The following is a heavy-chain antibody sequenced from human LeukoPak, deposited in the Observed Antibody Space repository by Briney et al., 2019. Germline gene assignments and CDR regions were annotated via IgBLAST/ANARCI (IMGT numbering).Heavy chain of an antibody. CDR3: ASHSSYVSPFRS. CDR1: GYSIRRGYH. Sequence: SETLSLTCSVSGYSIRRGYHWGWIRQPPGKGLEWIGTIHHSGSTYYNPSLKSRVTISVDTSKNQFSLKLSSVTAADTAVYYCASHSSYVSPFRSWGRGPLVTVSP. CDR2: IHHSGST. V-gene: IGHV4-38-2*02. J-gene: IGHJ5*02. D-gene: IGHD3-10*02.